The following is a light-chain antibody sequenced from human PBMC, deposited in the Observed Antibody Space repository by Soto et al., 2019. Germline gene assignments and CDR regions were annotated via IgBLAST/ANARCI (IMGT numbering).Light chain of an antibody. Sequence: IVLTQSPATLSLSPWERATLSCRASQSISTYLAWYQQKHGQPPRLLIYDSTNRAAGIPARFSGSRSGTDFTLTISSVEPEDFAMYYCHQRNQFGQGTRLEIK. V-gene: IGKV3-11*01. CDR1: QSISTY. CDR2: DST. CDR3: HQRNQ. J-gene: IGKJ5*01.